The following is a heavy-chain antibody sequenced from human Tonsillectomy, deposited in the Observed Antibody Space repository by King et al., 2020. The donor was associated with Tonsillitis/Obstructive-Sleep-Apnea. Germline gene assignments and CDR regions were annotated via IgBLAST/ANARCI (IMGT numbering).Heavy chain of an antibody. CDR1: GYIFTGYF. D-gene: IGHD1-26*01. J-gene: IGHJ4*02. V-gene: IGHV1-2*02. Sequence: QLVQSGAEVKKPGASVKVSCKASGYIFTGYFMNWVRQAPGQGLEWMGWINPNSGDTNCAQKFQGRVIMTRDTSISTAYMELTRLRSDDTAVYYCATGSDEPDWGQGTLVTVAS. CDR3: ATGSDEPD. CDR2: INPNSGDT.